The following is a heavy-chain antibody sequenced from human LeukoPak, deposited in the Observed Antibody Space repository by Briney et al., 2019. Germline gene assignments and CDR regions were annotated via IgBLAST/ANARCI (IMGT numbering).Heavy chain of an antibody. CDR1: GFTFSSYG. J-gene: IGHJ4*02. D-gene: IGHD5-12*01. Sequence: GGSLRLSCAASGFTFSSYGMHWVRQAPGKGLEWVAFIRYDGSNKYYADPVKGRFTISRDNSKNTLYLQMNSLRAKDTAMYYCARPIRYSGYDYNYWGQGTLVTVSS. CDR2: IRYDGSNK. CDR3: ARPIRYSGYDYNY. V-gene: IGHV3-30*02.